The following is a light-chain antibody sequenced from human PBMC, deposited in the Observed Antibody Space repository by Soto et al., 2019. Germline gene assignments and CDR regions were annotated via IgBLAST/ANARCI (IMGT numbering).Light chain of an antibody. CDR3: QQYNNWPFS. CDR2: DVS. V-gene: IGKV3-15*01. CDR1: QSVTTN. J-gene: IGKJ5*01. Sequence: EIVLTQSPDPLSLSPGERATLSCRASQSVTTNFAWYQQKSGQSPRLLIYDVSIRATGVPARFSATGSETDFTLTISGLQSGDSAVYFCQQYNNWPFSLGQGTRLEIK.